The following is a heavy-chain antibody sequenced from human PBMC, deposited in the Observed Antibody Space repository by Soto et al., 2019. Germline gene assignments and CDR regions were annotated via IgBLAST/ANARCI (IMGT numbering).Heavy chain of an antibody. CDR1: GGSISSGDYS. CDR3: ARGDYPRYCTGRSCGFWFDP. CDR2: IYYSGST. V-gene: IGHV4-30-2*01. J-gene: IGHJ5*02. Sequence: QLQLQESGSGLVNPSETLSLNCAVSGGSISSGDYSWSWIRQPPGKGLEWIGYIYYSGSTYYNPSLQSRVTMSVDRSKNQFSLNLSSVTAADTAVYYCARGDYPRYCTGRSCGFWFDPWGQGALVTVSS. D-gene: IGHD2-15*01.